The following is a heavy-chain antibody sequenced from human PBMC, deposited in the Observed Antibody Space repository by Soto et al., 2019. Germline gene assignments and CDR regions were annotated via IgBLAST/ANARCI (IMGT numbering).Heavy chain of an antibody. J-gene: IGHJ6*03. V-gene: IGHV3-66*01. CDR2: IYSGGST. CDR1: GFTVSSNY. D-gene: IGHD6-19*01. Sequence: GGSLRLSCAASGFTVSSNYMSWVRQAPGKGLEWVSVIYSGGSTYYADSVKGRFTISRDNSKNTLYLQMNSLRAEDTAVYYCARIYSSYNYCYMDVWGKGTTVTVS. CDR3: ARIYSSYNYCYMDV.